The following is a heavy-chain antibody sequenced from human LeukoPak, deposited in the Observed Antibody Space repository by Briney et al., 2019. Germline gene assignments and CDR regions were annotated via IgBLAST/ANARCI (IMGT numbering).Heavy chain of an antibody. V-gene: IGHV3-30*02. J-gene: IGHJ4*02. CDR2: IRYNGSNK. CDR1: GFTFSSYG. CDR3: AKEGGYYDSSGRPAFDY. Sequence: GGSLRLSCAASGFTFSSYGMHWVRQAPGKGLEWVAFIRYNGSNKYYADSVKGRFTISRDNSKNTLYLQMNSPRAEDTAVYYCAKEGGYYDSSGRPAFDYWGQGTLVTVSS. D-gene: IGHD3-22*01.